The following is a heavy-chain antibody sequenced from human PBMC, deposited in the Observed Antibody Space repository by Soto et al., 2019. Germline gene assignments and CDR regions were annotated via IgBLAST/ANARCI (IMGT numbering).Heavy chain of an antibody. CDR2: INAGNGNT. CDR3: AGNWNGGSACDS. CDR1: GYTFTSYA. D-gene: IGHD1-1*01. J-gene: IGHJ3*02. Sequence: ASVKVSCKASGYTFTSYAMHWVRQAPGQRLEWMGWINAGNGNTKYSQKFQGRVTITRDTSASTAYMELSSLRSEDTAVYYCAGNWNGGSACDSWGQGTMVTVSS. V-gene: IGHV1-3*01.